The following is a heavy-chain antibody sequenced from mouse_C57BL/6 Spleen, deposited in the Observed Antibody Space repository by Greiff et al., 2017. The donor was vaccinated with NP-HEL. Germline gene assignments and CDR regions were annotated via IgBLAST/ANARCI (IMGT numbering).Heavy chain of an antibody. D-gene: IGHD1-1*01. CDR2: IDPENGDT. J-gene: IGHJ4*01. V-gene: IGHV14-4*01. CDR3: TTRVAPYAMDY. Sequence: EVQLQQSGAELVRPGASVKLSCTASGFNIKDDYMHWVKQRPEQGLEWIGWIDPENGDTEYASKFQGKATITADTSSNTAYLQLSSLTSEDTAVYYCTTRVAPYAMDYWGQGTSVTVSS. CDR1: GFNIKDDY.